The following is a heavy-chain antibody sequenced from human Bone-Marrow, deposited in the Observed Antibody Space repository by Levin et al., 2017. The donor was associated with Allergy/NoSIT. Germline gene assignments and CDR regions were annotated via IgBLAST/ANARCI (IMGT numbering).Heavy chain of an antibody. CDR1: GFTISDYA. Sequence: GGSLRLSCAVSGFTISDYAMAWVRQAPGKGLEWVSVITGGGFNTYYGDSVKGRFTVSRDDSKDTLYLELNSLGGEDTAVYYCAKLSGTYHNDRIEDYWGQGTLVTVSS. J-gene: IGHJ4*02. D-gene: IGHD3-10*01. CDR2: ITGGGFNT. CDR3: AKLSGTYHNDRIEDY. V-gene: IGHV3-23*01.